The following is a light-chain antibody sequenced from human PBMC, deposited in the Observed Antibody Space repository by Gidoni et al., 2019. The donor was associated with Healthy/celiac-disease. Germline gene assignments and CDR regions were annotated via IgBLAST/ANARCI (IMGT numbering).Light chain of an antibody. V-gene: IGKV2-28*01. CDR3: MQALQTPPG. CDR1: QSLLHSNGYNY. J-gene: IGKJ4*01. CDR2: LGS. Sequence: DIVMTQSPLSLPVTPGEPASISCRSSQSLLHSNGYNYLDWYLQKPGQSPQLLIYLGSNRASGVPDRFSGRGSGTDFTLKISRVEAEDVGVYYCMQALQTPPGFGGGTKVEIK.